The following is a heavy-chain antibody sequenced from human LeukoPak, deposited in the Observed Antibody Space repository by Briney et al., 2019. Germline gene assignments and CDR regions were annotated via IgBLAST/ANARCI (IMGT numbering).Heavy chain of an antibody. CDR3: ARETEDWFGDLLSYFDY. CDR2: IYHSGST. J-gene: IGHJ4*02. V-gene: IGHV4-38-2*02. CDR1: GYSISSGYY. Sequence: PSETLSLTCTVSGYSISSGYYWGWIRQPPGKGLEWIGSIYHSGSTYYNPSLKSRVTISIDTSKNQFSLRLTSVTAADTALYYCARETEDWFGDLLSYFDYWGQGILVTVSS. D-gene: IGHD3-10*01.